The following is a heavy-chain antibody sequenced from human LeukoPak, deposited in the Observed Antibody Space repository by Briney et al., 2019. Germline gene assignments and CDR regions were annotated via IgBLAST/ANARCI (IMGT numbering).Heavy chain of an antibody. CDR3: ARHFSPLPIVVVPAAIDY. D-gene: IGHD2-2*01. Sequence: PSETLSLTCTVSGGSISSYYWSWIRQPPGKGLEWIGYIYYSGSTNYNPSLKSRVTISVDTSKNQFSLKLSSVTAADTAVYYCARHFSPLPIVVVPAAIDYWGQGTLVTVSS. J-gene: IGHJ4*02. CDR1: GGSISSYY. CDR2: IYYSGST. V-gene: IGHV4-59*08.